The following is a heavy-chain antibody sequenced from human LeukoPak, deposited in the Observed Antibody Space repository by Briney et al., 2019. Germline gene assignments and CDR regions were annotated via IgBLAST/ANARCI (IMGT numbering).Heavy chain of an antibody. D-gene: IGHD4-17*01. CDR3: ARDRTVTTFDS. V-gene: IGHV3-7*01. J-gene: IGHJ4*02. CDR2: IKQDGSQR. Sequence: GGSLRLSCAASGFPFGSYWMSWVRQAPGKGLEWVANIKQDGSQRYYVDSVKGRFTISRDNAKNSLYLQRISLRVEDTALYYCARDRTVTTFDSWGQGTLVTVSS. CDR1: GFPFGSYW.